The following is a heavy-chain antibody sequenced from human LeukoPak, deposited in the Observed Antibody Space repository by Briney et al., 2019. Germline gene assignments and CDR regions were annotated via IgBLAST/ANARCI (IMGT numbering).Heavy chain of an antibody. Sequence: ASVKVSCKASGYTFTSYGISWVRQAPGPGLEWMGWISAYNGNTNYAQKLQGRVTMTTDTSTSTAYMELRSLRSDDTAVYYCARVIPSFTSSSAGMYNWFDPWGQGTLVTVSS. D-gene: IGHD6-6*01. V-gene: IGHV1-18*01. J-gene: IGHJ5*02. CDR2: ISAYNGNT. CDR1: GYTFTSYG. CDR3: ARVIPSFTSSSAGMYNWFDP.